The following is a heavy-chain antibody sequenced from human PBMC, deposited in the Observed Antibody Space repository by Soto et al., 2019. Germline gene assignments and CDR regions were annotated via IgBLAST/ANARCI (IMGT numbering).Heavy chain of an antibody. CDR2: ISSRGSA. V-gene: IGHV4-61*08. CDR3: AVAGTYRDFGA. CDR1: GGPVSIGGYY. Sequence: SGTLSLTCTVPGGPVSIGGYYWSWIRQPPGKGLEWIGYISSRGSANYNPSLKSRVTISVDTSKNQFSLKLTSVTAADTAVYYCAVAGTYRDFGAWGQGTVVTVS. D-gene: IGHD6-19*01. J-gene: IGHJ4*02.